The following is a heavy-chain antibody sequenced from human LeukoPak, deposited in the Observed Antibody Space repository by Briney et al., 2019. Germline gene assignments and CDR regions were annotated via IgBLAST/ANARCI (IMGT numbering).Heavy chain of an antibody. CDR2: IYYSGST. CDR1: GGSISSYY. J-gene: IGHJ4*02. D-gene: IGHD1/OR15-1a*01. CDR3: ARNTPRGYYFDY. Sequence: PSETLSLTCTVSGGSISSYYWSWIRQPPGKGLEWIGYIYYSGSTNYNPSLKSRVTISVDTSKNQFSLKLSSVTAADTAVYYCARNTPRGYYFDYWGQGTLVTVSS. V-gene: IGHV4-59*01.